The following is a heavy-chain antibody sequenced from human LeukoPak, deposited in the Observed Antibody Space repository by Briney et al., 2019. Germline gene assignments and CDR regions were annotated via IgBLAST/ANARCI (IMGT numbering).Heavy chain of an antibody. J-gene: IGHJ4*02. V-gene: IGHV1-2*02. Sequence: ASVKVSCKASGYTFTGYYMHWVRQAPGQGLEWMGWINPNSGGTNYAQKFQGRVTMTRDTSISTAYMELSRLRSDDTAVYYCARANGAAAGLDYWSQGTLVTVSS. CDR1: GYTFTGYY. CDR3: ARANGAAAGLDY. CDR2: INPNSGGT. D-gene: IGHD6-13*01.